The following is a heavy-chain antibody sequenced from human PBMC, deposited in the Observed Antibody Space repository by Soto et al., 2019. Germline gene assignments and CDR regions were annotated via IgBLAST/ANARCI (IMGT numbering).Heavy chain of an antibody. Sequence: ASVNLSCKTAGYTFTSYYMHCVRQTPRQGLEWMGIINPSGGSTSYAQKCQGRVTMTRDTSTSTVYMELSSLRSEDTAVYYCARDGAYYDFWSGSPAYMDVWGKGTTVTVSS. J-gene: IGHJ6*03. D-gene: IGHD3-3*01. V-gene: IGHV1-46*03. CDR3: ARDGAYYDFWSGSPAYMDV. CDR1: GYTFTSYY. CDR2: INPSGGST.